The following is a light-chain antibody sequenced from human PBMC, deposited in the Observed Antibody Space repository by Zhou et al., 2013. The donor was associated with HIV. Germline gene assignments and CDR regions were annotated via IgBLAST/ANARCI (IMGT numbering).Light chain of an antibody. CDR2: DAS. J-gene: IGKJ4*01. Sequence: EIALTQSPATLSLSPGERVTLSCGASQSVSSYLAWYQQKPGQAPRLLIYDASNRATGIPARFSGSGSGTDFTLTISSLEPEDFAVYYCQQRGTFGGGTKVEIK. CDR3: QQRGT. CDR1: QSVSSY. V-gene: IGKV3-11*01.